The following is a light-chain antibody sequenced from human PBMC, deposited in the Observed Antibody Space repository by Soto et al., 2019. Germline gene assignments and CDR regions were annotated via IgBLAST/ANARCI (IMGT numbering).Light chain of an antibody. CDR3: QHYNSYSWA. CDR1: QTISNW. CDR2: KAS. Sequence: DIQMTQSPSTLSASVGDRFTITCRASQTISNWLAWYQQKPGKAPKLLIYKASTLKSGVPSRFSGSGSGTEFTLTISSLQPDDVATYYCQHYNSYSWAFGQGTKVDIK. J-gene: IGKJ1*01. V-gene: IGKV1-5*03.